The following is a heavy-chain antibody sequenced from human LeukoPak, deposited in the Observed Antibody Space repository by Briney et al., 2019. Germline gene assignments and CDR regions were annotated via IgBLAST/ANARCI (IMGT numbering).Heavy chain of an antibody. CDR1: GFNFRTYA. J-gene: IGHJ4*02. D-gene: IGHD3-9*01. CDR3: AKPRLRYFDWLSSLDY. Sequence: GGSLRLSCAASGFNFRTYAMSWVRQAPGKGLEWVSAISGSDPGTYHADSVKGRFTISRDNSKNMLFLQMNSLRAEDTAVYYCAKPRLRYFDWLSSLDYWGQGTLVTVSS. CDR2: ISGSDPGT. V-gene: IGHV3-23*01.